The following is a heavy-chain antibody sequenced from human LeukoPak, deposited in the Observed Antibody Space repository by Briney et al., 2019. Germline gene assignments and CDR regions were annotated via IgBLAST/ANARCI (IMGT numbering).Heavy chain of an antibody. CDR1: GYSLAIYW. D-gene: IGHD6-13*01. Sequence: GESLKISCKTSGYSLAIYWIGWVRQMPGEGLEWMGIIYLGDSDTRYSPSFQGQVTISADKSISTAYLQWGSLKASDTAIYYCATGGQQLAYSDYWGQGTLVTVSS. V-gene: IGHV5-51*01. CDR3: ATGGQQLAYSDY. J-gene: IGHJ4*02. CDR2: IYLGDSDT.